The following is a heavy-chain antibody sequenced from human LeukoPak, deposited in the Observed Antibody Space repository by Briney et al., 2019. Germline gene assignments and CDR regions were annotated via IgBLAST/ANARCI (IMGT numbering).Heavy chain of an antibody. V-gene: IGHV1-18*01. D-gene: IGHD1-26*01. CDR3: ASSGSYLGYFDY. Sequence: ASVKVSCKASGYTFTSYGISWVRQAPGQGLEWMGWISAYNGNTNYAQKLQGGVTMTTDASTSTAYMELRSLRSDDTAVYYCASSGSYLGYFDYWGQGILVTVSS. CDR2: ISAYNGNT. CDR1: GYTFTSYG. J-gene: IGHJ4*02.